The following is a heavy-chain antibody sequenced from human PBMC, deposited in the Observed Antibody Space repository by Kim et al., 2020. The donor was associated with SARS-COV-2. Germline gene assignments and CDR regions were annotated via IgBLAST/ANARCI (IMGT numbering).Heavy chain of an antibody. D-gene: IGHD3-16*01. CDR3: AIDWRSCRLDY. CDR2: ISNSSRYI. CDR1: GFTFSSYS. V-gene: IGHV3-21*01. Sequence: GGSLRLSCAASGFTFSSYSLNWVRQAPGKGLEWVSSISNSSRYIYYADSVKGRFTISRDNAKNSLYLQMNSLRAEDTAVYYCAIDWRSCRLDYLGQGTLVTVSS. J-gene: IGHJ4*02.